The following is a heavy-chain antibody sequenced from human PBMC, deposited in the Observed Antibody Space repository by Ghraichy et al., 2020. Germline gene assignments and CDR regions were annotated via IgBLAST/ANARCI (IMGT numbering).Heavy chain of an antibody. J-gene: IGHJ4*01. CDR2: VSVDEGT. CDR3: ERGRDYSKTGY. CDR1: GGSRNDYAH. D-gene: IGHD4-11*01. V-gene: IGHV4-34*01. Sequence: SETLSLTCAVHGGSRNDYAHWSWSRQPPGKGLEWSGEVSVDEGTNYNPALKSRVCMSVDTSKNQISLNLTSVSAADTAVYYCERGRDYSKTGYWRQGTLVTLSS.